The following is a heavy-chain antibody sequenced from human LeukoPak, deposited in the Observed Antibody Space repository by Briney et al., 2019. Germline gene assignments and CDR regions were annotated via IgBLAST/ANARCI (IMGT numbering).Heavy chain of an antibody. CDR1: GGSISSYY. Sequence: SETLSLTCTVSGGSISSYYWSWIRQPAGKGLEWIGYIYNSGSTNYNPSLKSRVTISVDTSKNQFSLKLSSVTAADTAMYYCAKDGSGSYFNWFDPWGQGTLVTVSS. CDR3: AKDGSGSYFNWFDP. V-gene: IGHV4-59*01. J-gene: IGHJ5*02. CDR2: IYNSGST. D-gene: IGHD1-26*01.